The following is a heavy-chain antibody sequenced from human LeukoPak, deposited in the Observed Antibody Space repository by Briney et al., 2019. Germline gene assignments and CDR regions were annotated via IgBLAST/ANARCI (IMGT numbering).Heavy chain of an antibody. CDR3: AKEGGASRESHFDY. Sequence: PGGSLRLSCAASEFTFSSYAMSWVRQAPGKGLEWVSVISGSGGSTYYADSVKGRFTISRDNSKNMLYLQMNSLRAEDTAVHYCAKEGGASRESHFDYWGQGTLVTVSS. J-gene: IGHJ4*02. CDR2: ISGSGGST. CDR1: EFTFSSYA. V-gene: IGHV3-23*01. D-gene: IGHD1-26*01.